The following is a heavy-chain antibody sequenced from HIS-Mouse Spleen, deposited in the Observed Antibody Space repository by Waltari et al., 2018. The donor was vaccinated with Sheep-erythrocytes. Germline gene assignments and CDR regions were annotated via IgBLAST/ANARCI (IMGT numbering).Heavy chain of an antibody. Sequence: QVQLQESGPGLVKPSETLSLTCTVSGYSISSGYYWGWIRQPPGKGLEWIGSIYHSGSTYYNPSLKSRVTISVDTSKNQFSLKLSSVTAADTAVYYCARDLGYDILTGYYSDAFDIWGQGTMVTVSS. V-gene: IGHV4-38-2*02. CDR2: IYHSGST. CDR1: GYSISSGYY. CDR3: ARDLGYDILTGYYSDAFDI. D-gene: IGHD3-9*01. J-gene: IGHJ3*02.